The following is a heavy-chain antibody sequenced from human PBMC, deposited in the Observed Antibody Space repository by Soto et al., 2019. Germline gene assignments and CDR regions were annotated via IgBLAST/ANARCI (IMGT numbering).Heavy chain of an antibody. CDR2: ISGSGGST. CDR3: AKVSLLVGRPR. CDR1: GFTFSSYA. V-gene: IGHV3-23*01. Sequence: EVQLLESGGGLVQPGGSLRLSCAASGFTFSSYAMSWVRQAPGKGLEWVSAISGSGGSTYYADSVKGRFNISRDNSKNTLYMQMNSLRAEDTAVYYCAKVSLLVGRPRWGQGTLVTVSS. J-gene: IGHJ4*02. D-gene: IGHD2-8*02.